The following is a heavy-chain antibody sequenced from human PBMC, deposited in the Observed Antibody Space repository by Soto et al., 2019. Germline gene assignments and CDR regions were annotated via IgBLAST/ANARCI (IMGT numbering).Heavy chain of an antibody. CDR3: ARDYYDSSGYVGY. CDR1: GFTFSSYA. Sequence: QVQLVESGGGVVQPGRSLRLSCAASGFTFSSYAMQWVRQAPGKGLEWVAVISYDGSNKYYADSVKGRFTISRDNSKNTLYLQMNSLRAEDTAVYYCARDYYDSSGYVGYWGQGTLVTVSS. V-gene: IGHV3-30-3*01. J-gene: IGHJ4*02. CDR2: ISYDGSNK. D-gene: IGHD3-22*01.